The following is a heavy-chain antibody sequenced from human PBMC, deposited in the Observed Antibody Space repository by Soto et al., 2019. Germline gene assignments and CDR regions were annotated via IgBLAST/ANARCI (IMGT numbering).Heavy chain of an antibody. Sequence: ASVKVSCKASGYTFTSYDINWVRQATGQGLEWMGWMNPNSGNTSYAQKFQGRVTMTRNTSISTAYMELSSLRSEDTAVYYCARSFYKERWLVPGRYYFDYWGQGTLVTVSS. CDR3: ARSFYKERWLVPGRYYFDY. CDR1: GYTFTSYD. CDR2: MNPNSGNT. V-gene: IGHV1-8*01. D-gene: IGHD6-19*01. J-gene: IGHJ4*02.